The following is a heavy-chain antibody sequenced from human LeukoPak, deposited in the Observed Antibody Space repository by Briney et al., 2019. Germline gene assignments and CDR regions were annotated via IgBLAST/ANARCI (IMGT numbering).Heavy chain of an antibody. CDR3: ARMGHDILVPSGMDV. J-gene: IGHJ6*02. CDR1: GFTFSSYA. CDR2: ISYDGSNK. Sequence: AGGSLRLSCAASGFTFSSYAVHWVRQAPGRGLEWVAVISYDGSNKYYADSVKGRFTISRDNAKNTLYVQMNSLRAEDTAVYYCARMGHDILVPSGMDVWGQGTTVTVSS. V-gene: IGHV3-30-3*01. D-gene: IGHD1-1*01.